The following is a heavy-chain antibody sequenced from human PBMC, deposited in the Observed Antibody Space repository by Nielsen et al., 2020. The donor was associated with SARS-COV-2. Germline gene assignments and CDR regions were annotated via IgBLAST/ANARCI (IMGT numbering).Heavy chain of an antibody. CDR1: GGTFSSYA. CDR3: ARGTYDYVWGSYRL. D-gene: IGHD3-16*02. J-gene: IGHJ4*02. CDR2: IIPIFGTA. Sequence: SVKVSCKASGGTFSSYAISWVRQAPGQGLEWMGGIIPIFGTANYAQKFQGRVTITADESTSTAYMELSSLRSEDTAVYYCARGTYDYVWGSYRLWGQGTLVTVSS. V-gene: IGHV1-69*13.